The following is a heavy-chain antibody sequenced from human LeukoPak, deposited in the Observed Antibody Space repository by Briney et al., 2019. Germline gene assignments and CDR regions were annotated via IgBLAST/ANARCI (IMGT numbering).Heavy chain of an antibody. V-gene: IGHV4-59*01. J-gene: IGHJ3*02. Sequence: NPSETLSLTCTVSGGSISSYYWSWIRQPPGKGLEWIGYIYYSGSTNYNPSLKSRVTISVDTSKNQFSLKLSSVTAADTAVYYCARDRIRYFDWLFEAFDIWGQGTMVTVSS. D-gene: IGHD3-9*01. CDR2: IYYSGST. CDR1: GGSISSYY. CDR3: ARDRIRYFDWLFEAFDI.